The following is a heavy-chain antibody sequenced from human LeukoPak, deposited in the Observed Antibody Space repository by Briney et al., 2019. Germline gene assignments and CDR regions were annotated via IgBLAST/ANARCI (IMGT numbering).Heavy chain of an antibody. CDR2: ISSSGGST. Sequence: GGSLRLSCAASGFSFNNYAMSWVRQAPGKGLEWVSAISSSGGSTYYADSVQGRFTVSRDNSKNTLSMQMGSLRVEDTALYYCAKDWTTVVTPKGYYFDSWGQGTLVTVSS. V-gene: IGHV3-23*01. CDR1: GFSFNNYA. J-gene: IGHJ4*02. D-gene: IGHD4-23*01. CDR3: AKDWTTVVTPKGYYFDS.